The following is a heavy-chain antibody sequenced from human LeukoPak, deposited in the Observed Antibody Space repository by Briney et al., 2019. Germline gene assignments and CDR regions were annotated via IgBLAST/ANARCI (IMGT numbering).Heavy chain of an antibody. V-gene: IGHV4-30-2*01. Sequence: PSETLSLTCAVSGGSISSGGYSWSWIRQPPGKGLEWIGCIYHSGSTYYNPSLKSRVTISVDRSKNQFSLKLSSVTAADTAVYYCARVEYDFWSGYVRWFDPWGQGTLVTVSS. CDR1: GGSISSGGYS. J-gene: IGHJ5*02. D-gene: IGHD3-3*01. CDR3: ARVEYDFWSGYVRWFDP. CDR2: IYHSGST.